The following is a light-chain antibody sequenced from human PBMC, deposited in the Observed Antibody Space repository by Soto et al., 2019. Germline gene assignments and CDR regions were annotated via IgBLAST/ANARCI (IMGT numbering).Light chain of an antibody. Sequence: QSALTQPASVSGSPGQSITMSCTGTSSDVGGYNYVSWYQQHPGKAPKLMIYEVSNRPSRVSNRFSGSKSGNTASLTISGLQAEDEADYYCSSYTRSSTPYVYGTGTKVTVL. CDR2: EVS. CDR3: SSYTRSSTPYV. J-gene: IGLJ1*01. CDR1: SSDVGGYNY. V-gene: IGLV2-14*01.